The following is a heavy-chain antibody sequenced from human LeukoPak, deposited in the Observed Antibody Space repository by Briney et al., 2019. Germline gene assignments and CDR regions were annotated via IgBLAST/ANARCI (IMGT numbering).Heavy chain of an antibody. CDR2: MNPNSGNT. J-gene: IGHJ6*03. D-gene: IGHD5-12*01. Sequence: ASVKVSCKASGYTFTSYDINWVRQATGQGLEWMGSMNPNSGNTGYAQKFQGRVTITRNTSISTAYMELSSLRSEDTAVYYCARGRGGYDFHYYYMDVWGKGTTVTVSS. CDR3: ARGRGGYDFHYYYMDV. CDR1: GYTFTSYD. V-gene: IGHV1-8*03.